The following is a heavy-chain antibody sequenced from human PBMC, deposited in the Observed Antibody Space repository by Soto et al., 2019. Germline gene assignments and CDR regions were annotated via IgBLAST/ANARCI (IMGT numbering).Heavy chain of an antibody. CDR1: GGSISSGGYY. CDR2: IYYSGST. V-gene: IGHV4-31*03. D-gene: IGHD2-21*02. Sequence: QVQLQESGPGLVKPSQTLSLTCTVSGGSISSGGYYWSWIRQHPGKGLEWIGYIYYSGSTYYNPSLRSRVTISVDTSKNQLSLKLSSVTAADTAVYYCARDAYCGGDCYSPWFDPWGQGTLVTVSS. J-gene: IGHJ5*02. CDR3: ARDAYCGGDCYSPWFDP.